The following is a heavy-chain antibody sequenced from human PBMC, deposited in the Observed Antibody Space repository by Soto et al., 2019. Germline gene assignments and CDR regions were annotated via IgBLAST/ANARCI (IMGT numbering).Heavy chain of an antibody. D-gene: IGHD5-18*01. V-gene: IGHV3-48*02. Sequence: LRLACAASGFTFSIHSINWVRQAPGKGLEWVSYISGSGATKYYADSVKGRFTISRDNARNSLYLQMSSLSDEDTAVYYCARAIRGFSYVVDYWGQGTLVTVSS. CDR3: ARAIRGFSYVVDY. CDR1: GFTFSIHS. CDR2: ISGSGATK. J-gene: IGHJ4*02.